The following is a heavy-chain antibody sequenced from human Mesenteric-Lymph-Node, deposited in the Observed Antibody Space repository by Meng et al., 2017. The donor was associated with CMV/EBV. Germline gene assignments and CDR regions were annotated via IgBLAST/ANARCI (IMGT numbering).Heavy chain of an antibody. V-gene: IGHV3-48*03. CDR1: GFTFSSYE. CDR2: ISSSGSTI. Sequence: GGSLRLSCAASGFTFSSYEMNWVRQAPGKGLEWVSYISSSGSTIYYADSVKGRFTISRDDSKNTLYLQMSSLRAEDTAVYYCAGDPGLPNGMDIWGQGTTVTVSS. D-gene: IGHD4-11*01. J-gene: IGHJ6*02. CDR3: AGDPGLPNGMDI.